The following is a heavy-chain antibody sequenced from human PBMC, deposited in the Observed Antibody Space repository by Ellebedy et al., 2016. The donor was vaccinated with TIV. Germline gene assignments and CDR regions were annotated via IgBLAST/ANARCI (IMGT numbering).Heavy chain of an antibody. V-gene: IGHV4-59*08. J-gene: IGHJ4*02. CDR2: IYYSWST. Sequence: MPGGSLRLSCTVSGGSINGYYWSWVRQPPGKGLDWIGYIYYSWSTNYNPSRKSRVTMSVDTSQNQLSMKLRSVTAADTAVYYCASAHPSAYSLFDHWGQGTLVTVSS. D-gene: IGHD2-15*01. CDR3: ASAHPSAYSLFDH. CDR1: GGSINGYY.